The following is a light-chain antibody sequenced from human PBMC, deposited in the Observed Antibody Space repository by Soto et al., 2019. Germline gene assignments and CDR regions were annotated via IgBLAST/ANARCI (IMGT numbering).Light chain of an antibody. CDR3: QETYSVPFFS. V-gene: IGKV1-39*01. CDR2: AAS. Sequence: DIPLTQSPSSLSASVGDRVTITCRASESISTYLNWIQQKPGKAPRLLIYAASSLHSGVPSRFSGSGSGTDFTLTISSLQPQDFATYYCQETYSVPFFSFGPGTKVDIK. CDR1: ESISTY. J-gene: IGKJ3*01.